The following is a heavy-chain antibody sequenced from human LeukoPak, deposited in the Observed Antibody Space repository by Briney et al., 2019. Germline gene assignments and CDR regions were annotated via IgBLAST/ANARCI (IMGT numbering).Heavy chain of an antibody. CDR1: GGSISSYY. CDR2: IYYSGST. V-gene: IGHV4-59*08. J-gene: IGHJ1*01. D-gene: IGHD6-13*01. CDR3: ASGGIAAAGTSEYFQH. Sequence: SETLSLTCTVSGGSISSYYWSWIRQPPGKGLEWIGYIYYSGSTNYNPSLKSRVTISVDTSKNQFSLKLSSVTAADTAVYYCASGGIAAAGTSEYFQHWGQGTLVTVSS.